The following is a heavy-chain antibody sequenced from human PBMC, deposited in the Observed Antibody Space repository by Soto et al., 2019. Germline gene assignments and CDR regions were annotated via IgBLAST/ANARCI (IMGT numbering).Heavy chain of an antibody. CDR1: GGSISSYY. D-gene: IGHD3-3*01. V-gene: IGHV4-59*01. Sequence: SETLSLTCTVSGGSISSYYWSWIRQPPGKGLEWIGYIYYSGSTNYNPSLKSRVTISVDTSKNQFSLKLSSVTAADTAVYYCARVPYYDFWSGPYGMDVWGQGTTVTVSS. J-gene: IGHJ6*02. CDR2: IYYSGST. CDR3: ARVPYYDFWSGPYGMDV.